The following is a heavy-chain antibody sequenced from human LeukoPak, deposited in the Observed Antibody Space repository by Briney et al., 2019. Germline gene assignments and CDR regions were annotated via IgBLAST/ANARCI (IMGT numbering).Heavy chain of an antibody. CDR2: INSDGITT. CDR1: GFTFSSYW. J-gene: IGHJ4*02. CDR3: ARKAADSTALEY. Sequence: AGGSLRLSCAASGFTFSSYWMHWVRHAPGKGVVWLSRINSDGITTSYGDSVRGGFTIPRDNAKSTLYLQMNSLRAEDTAVYYCARKAADSTALEYWGQGTLVTVSS. V-gene: IGHV3-74*01. D-gene: IGHD6-13*01.